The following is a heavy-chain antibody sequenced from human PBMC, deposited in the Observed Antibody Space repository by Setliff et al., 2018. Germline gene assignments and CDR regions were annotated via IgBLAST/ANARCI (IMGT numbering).Heavy chain of an antibody. V-gene: IGHV3-15*01. CDR3: VHNADFIGTFNT. CDR2: IKSYGSGGTI. Sequence: GGSLRLSCAVSGLRFSDAWVSWVRQAPGKGLEWAGRIKSYGSGGTIDYAAPVEGRFTISRDDSKNTVYLQMSSLKIEDAAVYYCVHNADFIGTFNTWGQGTMVTVS. J-gene: IGHJ3*01. D-gene: IGHD2-8*01. CDR1: GLRFSDAW.